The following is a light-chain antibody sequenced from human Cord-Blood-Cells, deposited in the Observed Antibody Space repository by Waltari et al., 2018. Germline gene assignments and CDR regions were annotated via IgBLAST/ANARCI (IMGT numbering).Light chain of an antibody. J-gene: IGKJ3*01. V-gene: IGKV4-1*01. CDR1: QSVLYSSNNKNY. Sequence: SPDSLAVSLGERATINCKSSQSVLYSSNNKNYLAWYQQKPGQPPKLLIYWASTRESGVPDRFSGSGSGTDFTLTISSLQAEDVAVYYCQQYYSTPPTFGPGTKVDI. CDR2: WAS. CDR3: QQYYSTPPT.